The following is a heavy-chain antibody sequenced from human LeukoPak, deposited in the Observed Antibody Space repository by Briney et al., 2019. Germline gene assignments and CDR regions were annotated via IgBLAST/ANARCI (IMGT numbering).Heavy chain of an antibody. V-gene: IGHV3-66*04. CDR2: IYGGGST. Sequence: PGGSLRLSCAASGFTVSSNYMNWVRQAPGKGLEWVSVIYGGGSTYYADSVKGRFTISRDNAKNSLYLQMNSLRAEDTAVYYCASQLGWELLGAFDIWGQGTMVTVSS. CDR3: ASQLGWELLGAFDI. J-gene: IGHJ3*02. D-gene: IGHD1-26*01. CDR1: GFTVSSNY.